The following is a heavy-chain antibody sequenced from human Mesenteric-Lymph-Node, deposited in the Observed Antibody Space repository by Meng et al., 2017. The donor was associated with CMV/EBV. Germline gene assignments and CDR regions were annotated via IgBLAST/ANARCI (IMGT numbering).Heavy chain of an antibody. V-gene: IGHV3-49*04. Sequence: GGSLRLSCAASGFTFSSYAMSWVRQAPGKGLEWVGFIRSTTFGGTTDYAASVKGRFTISRDDSKSIAYLQMSSLTIEDTGVYFCTRAEYNWDDLISVNEYWGQGTLVTVSS. CDR3: TRAEYNWDDLISVNEY. CDR2: IRSTTFGGTT. CDR1: GFTFSSYA. J-gene: IGHJ4*02. D-gene: IGHD1-20*01.